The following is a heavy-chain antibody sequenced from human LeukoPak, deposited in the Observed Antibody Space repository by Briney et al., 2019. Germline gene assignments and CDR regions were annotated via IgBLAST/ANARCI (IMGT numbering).Heavy chain of an antibody. J-gene: IGHJ4*02. CDR2: ICYDGSNK. V-gene: IGHV3-33*01. CDR3: ARDGVAYCGGDCYPHDY. Sequence: PGGSLRLSCAASGFTFSSYGMHGVRQAPGKGLEGVAVICYDGSNKYYADSVKGRFTISRDNSKNTLYLQMNSLRAEDTAVYYCARDGVAYCGGDCYPHDYWGQGTLVTVSS. D-gene: IGHD2-21*02. CDR1: GFTFSSYG.